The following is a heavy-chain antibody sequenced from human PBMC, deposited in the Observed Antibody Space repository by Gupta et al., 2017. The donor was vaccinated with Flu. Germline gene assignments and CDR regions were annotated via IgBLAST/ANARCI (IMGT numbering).Heavy chain of an antibody. CDR1: GGTFSSYA. D-gene: IGHD6-13*01. Sequence: ASGGTFSSYAISWVRQAPGQGLEWMGGIIPIFGTANYAQKFQGRVTITADESTSTAYMELSSLRSEDTAVYYCARDARSSSWYSVFDYWGQGTLVTVSS. J-gene: IGHJ4*02. CDR3: ARDARSSSWYSVFDY. V-gene: IGHV1-69*01. CDR2: IIPIFGTA.